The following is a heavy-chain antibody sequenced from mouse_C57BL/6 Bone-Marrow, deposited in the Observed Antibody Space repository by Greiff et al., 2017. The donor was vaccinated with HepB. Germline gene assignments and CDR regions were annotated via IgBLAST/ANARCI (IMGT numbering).Heavy chain of an antibody. D-gene: IGHD1-1*01. J-gene: IGHJ1*03. CDR2: INPSSGYT. Sequence: QVQLKQSGAELARPGASVKMSCKASGYTFTSYTMHWVKQRPGQGLEWIGYINPSSGYTKYNQKFKDKATLTADKSSSTAYMQLSSLTSEDSAVYYCARHYYGSSYWYFDVWGTGTTVTVSS. V-gene: IGHV1-4*01. CDR1: GYTFTSYT. CDR3: ARHYYGSSYWYFDV.